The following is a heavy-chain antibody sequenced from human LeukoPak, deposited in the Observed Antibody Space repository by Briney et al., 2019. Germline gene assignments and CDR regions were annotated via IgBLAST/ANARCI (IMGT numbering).Heavy chain of an antibody. D-gene: IGHD3-3*01. CDR3: AKGNGFWSGYYRRPENFDY. Sequence: PGGSLRLSCAASGFTFSSYGMHWVRQAPGKGLEWVAVISYDGSNKYYADSVKGRFTISRDNSKNTLYLQMNSLRAEDTAVYYCAKGNGFWSGYYRRPENFDYWGQGTLVTVSS. CDR2: ISYDGSNK. CDR1: GFTFSSYG. J-gene: IGHJ4*02. V-gene: IGHV3-30*18.